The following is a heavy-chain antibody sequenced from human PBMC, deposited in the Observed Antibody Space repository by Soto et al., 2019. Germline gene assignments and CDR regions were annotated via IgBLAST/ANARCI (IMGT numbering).Heavy chain of an antibody. CDR1: GFPLTKKKKG. J-gene: IGHJ5*02. CDR3: ARAYDWDYP. CDR2: IYWHDDM. Sequence: ATLRSATRTLTQNCRSRGFPLTKKKKGVGWIRQPTGKALEWLASIYWHDDMRYSPSLESRLTITQDTSKYQVVLTMTNMDPVDTATYYSARAYDWDYPSGQGILV. D-gene: IGHD1-20*01. V-gene: IGHV2-5*01.